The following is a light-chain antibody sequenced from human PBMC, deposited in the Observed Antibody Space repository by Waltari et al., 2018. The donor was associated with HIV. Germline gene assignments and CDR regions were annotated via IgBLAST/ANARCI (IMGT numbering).Light chain of an antibody. Sequence: SYELTQPPSVSVSPGQPASITCSGDTLGDKYACWYPQKPGQSPVLVIYQDSKRPSGTPERFSGSNSGNTATLTISGTQAMDEADYYCQAWDSSTHVVFGGGTKLTVL. CDR2: QDS. J-gene: IGLJ2*01. CDR1: TLGDKY. CDR3: QAWDSSTHVV. V-gene: IGLV3-1*01.